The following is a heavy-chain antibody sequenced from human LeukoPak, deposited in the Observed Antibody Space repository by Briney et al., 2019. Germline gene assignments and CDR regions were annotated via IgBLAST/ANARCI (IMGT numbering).Heavy chain of an antibody. CDR1: GFTFSSYG. CDR2: TRYDGSNK. D-gene: IGHD5-18*01. CDR3: ARNSYDGSTFDY. J-gene: IGHJ4*02. V-gene: IGHV3-30*02. Sequence: GGSLRLSCAASGFTFSSYGMHWVRQAPGKGLEWVAFTRYDGSNKYYADSVKGRFTISRDNSKNTLYLQMNSLRAEDTAVYYCARNSYDGSTFDYWGQGTLVTVSS.